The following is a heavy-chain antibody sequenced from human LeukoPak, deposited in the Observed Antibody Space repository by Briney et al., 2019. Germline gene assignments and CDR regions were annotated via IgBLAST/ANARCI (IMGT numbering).Heavy chain of an antibody. CDR2: IKEDGSET. CDR3: AKAFSSTWYWYFDL. V-gene: IGHV3-7*03. Sequence: GSLRLSCAASGFIFKKYWMNWVRQVPGKGLECLANIKEDGSETYYADSVKGRFIISRDNAKNSLFLQMNSLRPEDTALYYCAKAFSSTWYWYFDLWGRGTLVTVSS. D-gene: IGHD6-13*01. CDR1: GFIFKKYW. J-gene: IGHJ2*01.